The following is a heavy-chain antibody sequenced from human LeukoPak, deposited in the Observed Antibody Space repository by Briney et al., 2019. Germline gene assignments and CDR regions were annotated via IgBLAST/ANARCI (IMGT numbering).Heavy chain of an antibody. CDR2: IIPIFGTA. V-gene: IGHV1-69*05. Sequence: SVKVSCKASGGTFSSYAISWVRQAPGQGLEWMGGIIPIFGTANYAQKFQGRITITTDESTSTAYMKLCSLRSKDTAVYYCPRAYYYDSSGYSDYWGQGTLVTVSS. CDR1: GGTFSSYA. D-gene: IGHD3-22*01. CDR3: PRAYYYDSSGYSDY. J-gene: IGHJ4*02.